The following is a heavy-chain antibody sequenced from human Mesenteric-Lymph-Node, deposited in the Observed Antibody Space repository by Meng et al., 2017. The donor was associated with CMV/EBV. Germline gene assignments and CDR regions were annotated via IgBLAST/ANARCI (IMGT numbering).Heavy chain of an antibody. CDR1: GFTFSSFN. J-gene: IGHJ4*02. V-gene: IGHV3-21*01. CDR2: ISRSSIYK. Sequence: GESLKISCAASGFTFSSFNMNWVRQAPGEGLEWVASISRSSIYKDYADSMKGRLTISRDNAKNSLYLQMNSLRAEDTAVYYCARGPRAFDYWGQGTLVTVSS. CDR3: ARGPRAFDY.